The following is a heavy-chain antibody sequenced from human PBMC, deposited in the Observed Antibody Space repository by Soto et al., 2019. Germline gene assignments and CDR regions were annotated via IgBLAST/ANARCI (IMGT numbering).Heavy chain of an antibody. CDR1: GYTFTSYD. Sequence: GASVKVSCKASGYTFTSYDINWVRQATGQGLEWMGWMNPNSGNTGYAQKFQGRVTMTRNTSISTAYMELSSLRSEDTAVYYCARGGIVVVPAATRSDYYYYGMDVWGQAIKVTVSS. CDR2: MNPNSGNT. CDR3: ARGGIVVVPAATRSDYYYYGMDV. J-gene: IGHJ6*02. V-gene: IGHV1-8*01. D-gene: IGHD2-2*01.